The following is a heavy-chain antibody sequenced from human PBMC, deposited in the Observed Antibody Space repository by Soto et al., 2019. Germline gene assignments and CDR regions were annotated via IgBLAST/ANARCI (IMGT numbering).Heavy chain of an antibody. CDR1: GFSFSKYA. J-gene: IGHJ6*04. V-gene: IGHV3-23*01. CDR3: AKERFLGFLVDV. Sequence: GGSLRLSCAASGFSFSKYAMSWVRQAPGKGLEWVSGIRDSGVGTYYADSVKGRFTISRDNSKNTLYLQMNSLRAEDTAVYYCAKERFLGFLVDVWGKGTTVTVSS. D-gene: IGHD3-3*01. CDR2: IRDSGVGT.